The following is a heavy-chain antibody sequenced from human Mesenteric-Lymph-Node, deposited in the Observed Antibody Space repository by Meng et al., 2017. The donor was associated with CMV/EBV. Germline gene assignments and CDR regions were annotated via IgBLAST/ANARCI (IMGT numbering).Heavy chain of an antibody. CDR2: IYYSGST. Sequence: SVRSGSYYWSWIRQPPGKGLEWIGYIYYSGSTNYNPSLKSRVTISVDTSKNQFSLKLSSVTAADTAVYYCARAYYDILTGYYPWDYWGQGTLVTVSS. CDR1: SVRSGSYY. V-gene: IGHV4-61*01. D-gene: IGHD3-9*01. J-gene: IGHJ4*02. CDR3: ARAYYDILTGYYPWDY.